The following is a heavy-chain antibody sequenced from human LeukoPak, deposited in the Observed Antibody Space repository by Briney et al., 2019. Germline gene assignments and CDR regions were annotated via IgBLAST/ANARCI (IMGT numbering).Heavy chain of an antibody. CDR3: ARGGDRFDY. Sequence: PSQTLSLTCTVSGGSISSGSYYWSWIRQPAGKELEWIGRIYTSGSTNYNPSLKSRVTISVDTSKNQFSLKLSSVSAADMAVYYCARGGDRFDYWGQGTLVTVSS. V-gene: IGHV4-61*02. CDR2: IYTSGST. D-gene: IGHD4-17*01. J-gene: IGHJ4*02. CDR1: GGSISSGSYY.